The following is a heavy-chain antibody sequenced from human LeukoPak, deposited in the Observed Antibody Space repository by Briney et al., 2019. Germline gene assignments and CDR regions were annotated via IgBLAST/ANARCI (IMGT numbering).Heavy chain of an antibody. Sequence: PSETLSLTCTVSGGSIRSYYWSWIRQPPGKGLEWIGYIYYSGSTNYNPSLKSRVTISVDTSKDEFSLKLSSVTAADTAVYYCAGYRSSGFDAFDIWGQGTMVTVSS. CDR2: IYYSGST. CDR1: GGSIRSYY. V-gene: IGHV4-59*01. J-gene: IGHJ3*02. CDR3: AGYRSSGFDAFDI. D-gene: IGHD6-13*01.